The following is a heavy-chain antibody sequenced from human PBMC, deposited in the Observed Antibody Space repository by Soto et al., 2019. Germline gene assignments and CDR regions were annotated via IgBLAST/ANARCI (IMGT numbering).Heavy chain of an antibody. CDR2: IKSKTDGGTT. CDR1: GFTFSNAW. D-gene: IGHD2-2*01. Sequence: EVQLVESGGGLVKPGGSLRLSCAASGFTFSNAWMSWVRQAPGKGLEWVGRIKSKTDGGTTDYAAPVKGRFTISRDDSKNTLYLQMNSLKTEDTAVYYCTTEGGWGVVPAAMTGGNNYFDYWGQGTLVTVSS. J-gene: IGHJ4*02. CDR3: TTEGGWGVVPAAMTGGNNYFDY. V-gene: IGHV3-15*01.